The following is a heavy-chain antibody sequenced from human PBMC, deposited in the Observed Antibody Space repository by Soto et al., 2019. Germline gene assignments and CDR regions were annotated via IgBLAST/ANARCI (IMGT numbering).Heavy chain of an antibody. CDR2: IYHSGST. V-gene: IGHV4-30-4*01. D-gene: IGHD3-10*01. CDR3: ARDQVLWFGESDY. Sequence: TLSLPCTVSGGSISSGDYYCCSIRPPPGKGLEWIGEIYHSGSTNYNPSLKSRVTISVDTSKNQFSLKLSSVTAADTAVYYCARDQVLWFGESDYWGQGTLVTVSS. J-gene: IGHJ4*02. CDR1: GGSISSGDYY.